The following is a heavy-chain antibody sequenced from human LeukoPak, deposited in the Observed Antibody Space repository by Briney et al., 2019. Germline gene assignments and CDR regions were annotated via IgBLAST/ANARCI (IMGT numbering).Heavy chain of an antibody. V-gene: IGHV4-28*01. CDR1: GYSITSSSW. D-gene: IGHD3-10*01. J-gene: IGHJ4*02. CDR3: ARKENVYYYFDY. Sequence: SETLSLTCAVSGYSITSSSWWGWIRQPPGKGLEWIGCIYHSGTTCYNPSLQSRVTMSVDTSKNQFSLKLSSVTAVDTAVYYCARKENVYYYFDYWGQGTLVTVSS. CDR2: IYHSGTT.